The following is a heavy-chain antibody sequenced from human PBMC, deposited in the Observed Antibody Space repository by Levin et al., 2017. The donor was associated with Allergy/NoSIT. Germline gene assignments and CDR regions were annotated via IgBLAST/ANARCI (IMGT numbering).Heavy chain of an antibody. Sequence: SETLSLTCTVSGGSISSYYWSWIRQPPGKGLEWIGYIYYSGSTNYNPSLKSRVTISVDTSKNQFSLKLSSVTAADTAVYYCARDHYYDSSGYFHYGMDGWGQGTTVTVSS. CDR1: GGSISSYY. D-gene: IGHD3-22*01. CDR3: ARDHYYDSSGYFHYGMDG. V-gene: IGHV4-59*01. J-gene: IGHJ6*02. CDR2: IYYSGST.